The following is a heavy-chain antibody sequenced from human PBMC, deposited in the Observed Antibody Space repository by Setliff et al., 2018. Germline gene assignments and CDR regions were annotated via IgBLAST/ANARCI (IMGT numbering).Heavy chain of an antibody. CDR3: ARIPSVRNIASRAFDI. J-gene: IGHJ3*02. Sequence: SETLSLTCSVSGGSIRNTSYHWGWIRQPPGKGLEWIANIYYSGNTYYNPSLESRLSMSADMSKNQLSLRLRSVIAAATAVYYCARIPSVRNIASRAFDIWGQGTMVTVS. CDR2: IYYSGNT. V-gene: IGHV4-39*07. CDR1: GGSIRNTSYH. D-gene: IGHD2-15*01.